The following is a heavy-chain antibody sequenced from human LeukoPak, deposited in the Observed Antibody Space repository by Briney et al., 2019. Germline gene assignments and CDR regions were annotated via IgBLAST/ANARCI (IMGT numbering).Heavy chain of an antibody. CDR2: TFYRSKWYN. J-gene: IGHJ4*02. Sequence: SQTLSLTSAISGDSVSSNSAAWHWIRLSPSRGLEWLGRTFYRSKWYNDYAVSVKSRITINPDTSKNQFSLQLNAVTPEDTAVYYCARIAVAATPVWGQGTLVTVSS. CDR1: GDSVSSNSAA. V-gene: IGHV6-1*01. CDR3: ARIAVAATPV. D-gene: IGHD6-19*01.